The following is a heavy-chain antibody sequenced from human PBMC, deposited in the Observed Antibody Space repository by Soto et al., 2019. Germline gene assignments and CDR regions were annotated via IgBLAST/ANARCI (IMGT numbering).Heavy chain of an antibody. CDR3: VRGLYNSGWFDDY. V-gene: IGHV3-48*02. D-gene: IGHD6-19*01. Sequence: PGGSLRLSCAASGFTFSSHSMNWVRQAPGKGLEWVSYISGSTSTIYYADSVKGRFTISRDNAKNSVYLQMNSLRDEDTAVYYCVRGLYNSGWFDDYWGQGTLVTVSS. CDR1: GFTFSSHS. J-gene: IGHJ4*02. CDR2: ISGSTSTI.